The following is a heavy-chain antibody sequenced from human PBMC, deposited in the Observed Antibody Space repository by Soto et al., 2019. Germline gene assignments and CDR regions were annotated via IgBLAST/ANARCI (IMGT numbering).Heavy chain of an antibody. CDR3: ARVPGP. J-gene: IGHJ5*02. CDR2: IYHSGST. CDR1: GGSFGCYY. V-gene: IGHV4-34*01. Sequence: SETLSLTCAVYGGSFGCYYWSWIRQPPGKGLEWIGYIYHSGSTNYNPSLKSRVTISVDRSKNQFSLKLSSVTAADTAVYYCARVPGPWGQGTLVTVSS.